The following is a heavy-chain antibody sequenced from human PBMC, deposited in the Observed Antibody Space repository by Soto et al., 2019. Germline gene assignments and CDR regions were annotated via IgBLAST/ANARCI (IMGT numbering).Heavy chain of an antibody. Sequence: QVQLVQSGAEVKKPGASVRVSCTASGYTFTSYSIHWVRRAPGQGLEWKGLINLSGGSTHFAQKFQGRVTLTRDTSTSTVYMELSSLESEDTAVYYCARTLASAGNDYWGQGTLVTVSS. J-gene: IGHJ4*02. CDR2: INLSGGST. V-gene: IGHV1-46*01. D-gene: IGHD6-13*01. CDR1: GYTFTSYS. CDR3: ARTLASAGNDY.